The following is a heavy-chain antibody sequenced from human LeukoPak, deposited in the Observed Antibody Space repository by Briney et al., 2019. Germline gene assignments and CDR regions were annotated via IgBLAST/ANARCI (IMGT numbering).Heavy chain of an antibody. Sequence: SETLSLTCTVSGGSISSYYWSWIRQPPGKGLEWIGFIYYSGSTNYNPSLKSRVTISVDTSKNQFSLKLSSVTAADTAVYYCARHPTGYPNWFDRWGRGTLVTVSS. CDR2: IYYSGST. D-gene: IGHD3-9*01. J-gene: IGHJ5*02. V-gene: IGHV4-59*08. CDR1: GGSISSYY. CDR3: ARHPTGYPNWFDR.